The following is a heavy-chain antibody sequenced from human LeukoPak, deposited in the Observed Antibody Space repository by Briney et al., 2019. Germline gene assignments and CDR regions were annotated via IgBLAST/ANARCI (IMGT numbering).Heavy chain of an antibody. CDR3: VKMQGYMDV. CDR1: GFTFSSYG. Sequence: GGSLRLSCAASGFTFSSYGMAWVRQAPGKGLEWVSGVSSSGTTYYADSVKGRFTISRDNSKNTLSLQINTLRVEDTAVYYCVKMQGYMDVWGKGTTVTVSS. CDR2: VSSSGTT. V-gene: IGHV3-23*01. J-gene: IGHJ6*03.